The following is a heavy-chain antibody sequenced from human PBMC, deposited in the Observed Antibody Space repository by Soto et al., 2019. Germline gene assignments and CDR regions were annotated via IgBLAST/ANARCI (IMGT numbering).Heavy chain of an antibody. V-gene: IGHV1-69*13. J-gene: IGHJ4*02. CDR2: IIPIFGTA. Sequence: ASVKVSCKASGGTFSSYAISWVRQAPGQGLEWMGGIIPIFGTANYAQKFRGRVTITADESTSTAYMELSSLRSEDTAVYYCAKVIPIAVAGRFDYWGQGTRVTVSS. CDR1: GGTFSSYA. D-gene: IGHD6-19*01. CDR3: AKVIPIAVAGRFDY.